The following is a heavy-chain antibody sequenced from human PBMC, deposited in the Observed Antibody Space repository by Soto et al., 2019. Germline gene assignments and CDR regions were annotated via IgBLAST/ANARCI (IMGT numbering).Heavy chain of an antibody. J-gene: IGHJ4*02. CDR3: ARRTWRGRADY. CDR2: IGGSGGDT. Sequence: EVQLLASGGGLVQPGGSLRLSCAASGFPFSSYAMSLVRQAPGKGLEWVSAIGGSGGDTFYADSVKGRFTVSRDNAENTLSLQLNSLRVEDTAIYYCARRTWRGRADYWGQGILVTVSS. V-gene: IGHV3-23*01. CDR1: GFPFSSYA. D-gene: IGHD3-3*01.